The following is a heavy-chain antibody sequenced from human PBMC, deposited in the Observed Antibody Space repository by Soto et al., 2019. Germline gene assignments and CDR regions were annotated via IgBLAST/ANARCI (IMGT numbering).Heavy chain of an antibody. V-gene: IGHV1-3*01. CDR2: INAGNGNT. CDR1: GYTFTSYS. J-gene: IGHJ4*02. Sequence: ASVNVSCKSSGYTFTSYSIHWVRQAPGQRLEWMGWINAGNGNTKYSQKFQGRVTITRDTSASTAYMELSSLRSEDTAVYYCARGGEGYCTNGVCAYDYWGQGTLVTVSS. CDR3: ARGGEGYCTNGVCAYDY. D-gene: IGHD2-8*01.